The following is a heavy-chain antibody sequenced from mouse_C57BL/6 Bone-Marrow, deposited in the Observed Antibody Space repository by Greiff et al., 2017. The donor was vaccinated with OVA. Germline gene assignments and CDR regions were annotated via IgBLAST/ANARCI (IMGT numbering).Heavy chain of an antibody. J-gene: IGHJ3*01. CDR2: ISYSGST. Sequence: EVHLVESGPGLAKPSQTLSLTCSVTGYSITSDYWNWIRKFPGNKLEYMGYISYSGSTYYNPSLKSRISITRDTSKNQYYLQLNSVTTEDTATYYCARSDYGSSYGFAYWGQGTLVTVSA. D-gene: IGHD1-1*01. CDR1: GYSITSDY. CDR3: ARSDYGSSYGFAY. V-gene: IGHV3-8*01.